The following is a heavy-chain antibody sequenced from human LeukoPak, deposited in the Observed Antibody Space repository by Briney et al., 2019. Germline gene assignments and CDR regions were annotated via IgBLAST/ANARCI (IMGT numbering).Heavy chain of an antibody. D-gene: IGHD3-22*01. V-gene: IGHV4-61*02. J-gene: IGHJ5*02. CDR1: GGSISSGSYY. CDR3: ARDHYYDSSGYYNWFDP. CDR2: IYTSGST. Sequence: SQTLSLTCTVSGGSISSGSYYWSWIRLPAGKGLEWIGRIYTSGSTNYNPSLKSRVTISVDTSKNQFSLKLSSVTAGDTAVYYCARDHYYDSSGYYNWFDPWGQGTLVTVSS.